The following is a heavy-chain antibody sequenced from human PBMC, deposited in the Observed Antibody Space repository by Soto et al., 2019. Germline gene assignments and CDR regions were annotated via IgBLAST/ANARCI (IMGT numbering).Heavy chain of an antibody. CDR3: ARVGEDYGDSSDY. Sequence: EVQLVESGGGLVQPGGSLRLSCAASGFTVSSNYMSWVRQAPGKGLEWVSVLCSEDTTYYTDSVKGRFTTSRDNSKNTLYLQMNSLRVEDTAVYYCARVGEDYGDSSDYWGQGTLVTVSS. J-gene: IGHJ4*02. D-gene: IGHD4-17*01. CDR1: GFTVSSNY. V-gene: IGHV3-66*01. CDR2: LCSEDTT.